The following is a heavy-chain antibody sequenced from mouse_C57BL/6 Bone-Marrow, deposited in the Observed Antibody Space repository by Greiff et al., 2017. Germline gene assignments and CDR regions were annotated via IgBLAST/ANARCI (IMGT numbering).Heavy chain of an antibody. J-gene: IGHJ1*03. Sequence: VKLVESGAELARPGASVKMSCKASGYTFTSYWITWVKQRPGQGLEWIGDIYPGSGSTNYNEKFKSKATLTVDTSSSTAYMQLSSLTSEDSAVYYCAIPGLVWYFDVWGTGTTVTVSS. D-gene: IGHD2-10*02. CDR3: AIPGLVWYFDV. V-gene: IGHV1-55*01. CDR1: GYTFTSYW. CDR2: IYPGSGST.